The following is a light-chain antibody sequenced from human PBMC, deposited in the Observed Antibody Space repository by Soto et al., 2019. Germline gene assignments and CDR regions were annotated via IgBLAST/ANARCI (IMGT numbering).Light chain of an antibody. Sequence: QSVLTQPPSVSAAPGQRVTISCSGSSSNIGNNYVSWYQQLPGTDPKLLIYENNKRPSGIPDRFSGSKSGTSATLGITGLQTGDEADYYCGTWDSSLSAHYVFGTGTKLTVL. V-gene: IGLV1-51*02. CDR3: GTWDSSLSAHYV. CDR2: ENN. CDR1: SSNIGNNY. J-gene: IGLJ1*01.